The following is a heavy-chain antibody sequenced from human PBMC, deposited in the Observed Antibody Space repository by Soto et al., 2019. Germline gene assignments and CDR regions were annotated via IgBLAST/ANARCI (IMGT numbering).Heavy chain of an antibody. V-gene: IGHV4-39*01. J-gene: IGHJ4*02. CDR1: GGSFSSRSHY. D-gene: IGHD3-3*01. CDR2: SYYRGST. Sequence: QLQLQESGPGLVKPSETLSLTCTVSGGSFSSRSHYWGWIRQSPGKHLEWIGSSYYRGSTHYNPSLQTRVTISVDTSKNQVSLKVYSVTAADTAVYYCATADGFGVVTPFFEYWGQGILVTVSS. CDR3: ATADGFGVVTPFFEY.